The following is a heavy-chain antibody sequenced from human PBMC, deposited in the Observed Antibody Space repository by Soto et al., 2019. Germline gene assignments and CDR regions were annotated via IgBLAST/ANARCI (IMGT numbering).Heavy chain of an antibody. CDR3: ARASSSWYNFDY. V-gene: IGHV4-30-4*01. CDR1: GGSISSGDYY. CDR2: IYYSGST. Sequence: SETLSLTCTVSGGSISSGDYYWSWIRQPPGKGLEWIGYIYYSGSTYYNPSLKSRVTISVDTSKNQFSLKLSSVTAADTAVYYCARASSSWYNFDYWGQGTLVTVSS. D-gene: IGHD6-13*01. J-gene: IGHJ4*02.